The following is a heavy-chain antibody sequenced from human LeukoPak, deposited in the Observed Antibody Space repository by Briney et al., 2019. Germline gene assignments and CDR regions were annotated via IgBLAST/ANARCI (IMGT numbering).Heavy chain of an antibody. Sequence: GGSLRLSCAASGFTFDDYGMSWVRQAPGKGLEWVSDINWKGDSTGYADSVKGRCTISRDNAKDSLYLQMTSLRAEDTALYYCARRESSYQNYYYYYHMDVWGKGTTVTVSS. V-gene: IGHV3-20*04. D-gene: IGHD3-16*02. CDR2: INWKGDST. CDR1: GFTFDDYG. CDR3: ARRESSYQNYYYYYHMDV. J-gene: IGHJ6*03.